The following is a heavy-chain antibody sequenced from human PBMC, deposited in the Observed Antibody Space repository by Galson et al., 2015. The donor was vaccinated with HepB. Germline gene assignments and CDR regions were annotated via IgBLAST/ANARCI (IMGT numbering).Heavy chain of an antibody. J-gene: IGHJ5*02. CDR3: ARGSLVVAVGASQNNWFDP. D-gene: IGHD2-15*01. Sequence: SVKVSCKASGYTFSSYSITWVRQAPGQGLEWVGWISPYNRDTNYARKLQGRVTMTADTSTNTAYMELRSLRSDDTAVYYCARGSLVVAVGASQNNWFDPWGQGTPVTVSS. CDR2: ISPYNRDT. CDR1: GYTFSSYS. V-gene: IGHV1-18*01.